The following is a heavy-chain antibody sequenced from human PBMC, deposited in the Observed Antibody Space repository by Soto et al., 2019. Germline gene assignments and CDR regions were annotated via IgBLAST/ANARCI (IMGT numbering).Heavy chain of an antibody. V-gene: IGHV1-18*01. CDR2: ISAYNGNT. CDR1: GYTFTSYG. CDR3: ARDIGEEDIVVVPAATHSYSSYMDV. Sequence: ASVKVSCKASGYTFTSYGISWVRQAPGQGLEWMGWISAYNGNTNYAQKLQGRVTMTTDTSTSTAYMELRSLRSDETAVYYCARDIGEEDIVVVPAATHSYSSYMDVWGQGTTVTVSS. D-gene: IGHD2-2*01. J-gene: IGHJ6*03.